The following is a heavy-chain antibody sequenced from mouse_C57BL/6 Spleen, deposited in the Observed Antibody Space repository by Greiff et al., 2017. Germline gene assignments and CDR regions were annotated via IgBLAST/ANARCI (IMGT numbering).Heavy chain of an antibody. J-gene: IGHJ3*01. CDR3: ARCQTTQATGWCAY. CDR2: IRNKANGYTK. CDR1: GFTFTDYY. D-gene: IGHD3-2*02. Sequence: EVMLVEPGGGLVQPGGSLSLSCAASGFTFTDYYMSWVRQPPGKALEWLGFIRNKANGYTKEYSASVKGRFTISRANSQSILHLQMNGLRAEDSATDYCARCQTTQATGWCAYWGQGTLVTVSA. V-gene: IGHV7-3*01.